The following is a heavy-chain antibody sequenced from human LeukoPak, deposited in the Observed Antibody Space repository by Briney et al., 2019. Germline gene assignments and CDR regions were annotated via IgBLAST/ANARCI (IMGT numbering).Heavy chain of an antibody. J-gene: IGHJ4*02. CDR1: GFTFSSYG. V-gene: IGHV3-30*02. D-gene: IGHD2-15*01. CDR2: IRYDGSNK. CDR3: AKRIVVVVAATYY. Sequence: GGSLRLSCAASGFTFSSYGMHWVRQAPGKGLEWVAFIRYDGSNKYYADSMKGRFTISRDNSKNTLYLRMNSLRAEDTAIYYCAKRIVVVVAATYYWGQGTLVTVSS.